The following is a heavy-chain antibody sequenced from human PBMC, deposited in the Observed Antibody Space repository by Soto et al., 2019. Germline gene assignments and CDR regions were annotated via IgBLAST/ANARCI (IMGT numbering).Heavy chain of an antibody. V-gene: IGHV3-23*01. CDR1: GFTFSSYA. CDR2: ISGSGGST. J-gene: IGHJ5*02. D-gene: IGHD2-15*01. CDR3: AKAVVVAATRNWFDP. Sequence: EVQLLESGGGLVQPGGSLRLSCAASGFTFSSYAMSWVCQAPGKGLEWVSAISGSGGSTYYADSVKGRFTISRDNSKNTLYLQMNRLRAEDTAVYYCAKAVVVAATRNWFDPWGQGTLVTVSS.